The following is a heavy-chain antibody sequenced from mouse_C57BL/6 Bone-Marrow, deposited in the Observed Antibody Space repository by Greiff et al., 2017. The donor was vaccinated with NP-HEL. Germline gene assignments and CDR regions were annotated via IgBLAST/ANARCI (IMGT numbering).Heavy chain of an antibody. Sequence: QVQLKESGPGLVAPSQSLSITCTVSGFSLTSYGVDWVRQSPGKGLEWLGVIWGVGSTNYNSALKSRLSISKDNSKSQVFLQMNSLQTDDTAMYYCASGGPNGFAYWGQGTLVTVSA. CDR3: ASGGPNGFAY. J-gene: IGHJ3*01. CDR2: IWGVGST. CDR1: GFSLTSYG. V-gene: IGHV2-6*01.